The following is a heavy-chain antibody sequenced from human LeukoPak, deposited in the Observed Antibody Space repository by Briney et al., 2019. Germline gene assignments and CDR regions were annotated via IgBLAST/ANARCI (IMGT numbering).Heavy chain of an antibody. Sequence: GGSLRLSCAASGFTFSSYAMHWVRQAPGKGLEWVAVISYDGSNKYYADSVKGRFTISRDNSKNTLYLQMNSLRAEDTAVYYCARRKNNRNGTDFDYWGQGTLVTVSS. CDR1: GFTFSSYA. V-gene: IGHV3-30-3*01. D-gene: IGHD1-1*01. CDR3: ARRKNNRNGTDFDY. CDR2: ISYDGSNK. J-gene: IGHJ4*02.